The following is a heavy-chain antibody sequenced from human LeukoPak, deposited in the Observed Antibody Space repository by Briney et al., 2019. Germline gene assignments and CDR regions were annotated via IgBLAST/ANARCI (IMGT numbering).Heavy chain of an antibody. CDR3: ARDFMVRGVIIAADAFDI. CDR2: ISSSSRYI. V-gene: IGHV3-21*04. Sequence: GGSLRLSCAASGFTFSSYSMNWVRQAPGKGLEWVSSISSSSRYIYYADSLKGRFTISRDNAENSLYLQMNSLRAEDTAVYYCARDFMVRGVIIAADAFDIWGQGTMVTVSS. CDR1: GFTFSSYS. D-gene: IGHD3-10*01. J-gene: IGHJ3*02.